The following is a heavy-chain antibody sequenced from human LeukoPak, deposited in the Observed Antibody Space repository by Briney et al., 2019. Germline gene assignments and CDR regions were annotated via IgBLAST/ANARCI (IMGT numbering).Heavy chain of an antibody. CDR3: ASSLGYSYEI. J-gene: IGHJ4*02. V-gene: IGHV3-53*01. CDR1: GFTVSSIY. CDR2: IYSGGST. Sequence: TGGSLRLSCAASGFTVSSIYMSWVRQAPGKGLEWVSVIYSGGSTYYADSVKGRFTISRDNSKNTLYLQMNSLRAEDTAVYYCASSLGYSYEIWGQGTLVTVSS. D-gene: IGHD5-18*01.